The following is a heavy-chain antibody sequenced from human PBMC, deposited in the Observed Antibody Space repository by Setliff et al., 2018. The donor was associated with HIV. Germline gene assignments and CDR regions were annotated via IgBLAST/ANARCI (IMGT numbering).Heavy chain of an antibody. CDR1: GYSISSGYY. CDR2: IYHSGST. Sequence: PSETLSLTCAVSGYSISSGYYWGWIRQPPGKGLEWIGSIYHSGSTYYNPSLKSRVTISVDTSKKQFSLKLSSVTAADTAVYYCARQLAVGYCSSTSCYGVPYYYMDVWGKGTTVTVSS. CDR3: ARQLAVGYCSSTSCYGVPYYYMDV. J-gene: IGHJ6*03. D-gene: IGHD2-2*01. V-gene: IGHV4-38-2*01.